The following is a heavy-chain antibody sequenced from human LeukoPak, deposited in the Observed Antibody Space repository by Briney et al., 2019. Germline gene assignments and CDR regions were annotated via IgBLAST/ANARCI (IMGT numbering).Heavy chain of an antibody. J-gene: IGHJ4*02. V-gene: IGHV1-46*01. CDR2: INPSGGST. CDR3: ATIVVVVAASQNNFDY. CDR1: GYTFTSYY. D-gene: IGHD2-15*01. Sequence: ASVKVSCKASGYTFTSYYMHWVRQAPGQGLEWMGIINPSGGSTSYAQKFQGRVTMTRDTSISTAYMELSRLRSDDTAVYYCATIVVVVAASQNNFDYWGQGTLVTVSS.